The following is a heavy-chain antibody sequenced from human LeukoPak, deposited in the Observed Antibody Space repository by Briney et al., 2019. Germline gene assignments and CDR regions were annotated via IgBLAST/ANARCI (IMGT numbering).Heavy chain of an antibody. CDR2: IHADGVGT. CDR3: GKGRVSE. Sequence: GGSLRLSCAASGFPFNTQDMRWVRQAPGKGLEWVSSIHADGVGTFYADSVRGRFTISRDNSRNTLDLQMNSLRVEDTAVYYCGKGRVSEWGQGTLVTVSS. CDR1: GFPFNTQD. D-gene: IGHD6-19*01. J-gene: IGHJ4*02. V-gene: IGHV3-23*01.